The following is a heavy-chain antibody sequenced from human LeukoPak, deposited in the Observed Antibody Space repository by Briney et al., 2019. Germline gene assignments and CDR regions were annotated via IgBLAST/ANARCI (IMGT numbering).Heavy chain of an antibody. D-gene: IGHD2-2*01. CDR1: GGTFSSYA. Sequence: GASVKVSCKASGGTFSSYAISWVRQAPGQGLEWMGGILPIFGTANYAQKFQGRVTITADESTSTAYMELSSLRSEDTAVYYCARDFPDCSSTSCSPSYYYGMDVWGKGTTVTVSS. J-gene: IGHJ6*04. CDR2: ILPIFGTA. V-gene: IGHV1-69*13. CDR3: ARDFPDCSSTSCSPSYYYGMDV.